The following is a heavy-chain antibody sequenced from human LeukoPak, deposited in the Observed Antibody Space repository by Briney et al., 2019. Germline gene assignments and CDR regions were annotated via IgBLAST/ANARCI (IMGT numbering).Heavy chain of an antibody. Sequence: GGSLRLSCAASGFTFSSYSMNWVRQAPGKGLEWVAYISRSGRTKFYADAVKGGLTISRDNTKNSLYLQMNSLRAEDTAVYYCARTHVPQYDFWTASIWGQGTLVAVSS. J-gene: IGHJ4*02. D-gene: IGHD3-3*01. CDR3: ARTHVPQYDFWTASI. CDR1: GFTFSSYS. CDR2: ISRSGRTK. V-gene: IGHV3-48*04.